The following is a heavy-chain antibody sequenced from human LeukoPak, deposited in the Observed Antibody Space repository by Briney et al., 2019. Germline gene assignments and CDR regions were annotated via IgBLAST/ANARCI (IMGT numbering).Heavy chain of an antibody. Sequence: ASVKVSCKASGYTFTSYYMHWVRQAPGQGLEWMGIINPRGGSTSYAQKFQGRVTMTRDTSTSTVYMELSSLRSEDTAVYYCARNIVVVPAASNWFDPWGQGTLVTVSS. CDR3: ARNIVVVPAASNWFDP. D-gene: IGHD2-2*01. CDR1: GYTFTSYY. V-gene: IGHV1-46*03. CDR2: INPRGGST. J-gene: IGHJ5*02.